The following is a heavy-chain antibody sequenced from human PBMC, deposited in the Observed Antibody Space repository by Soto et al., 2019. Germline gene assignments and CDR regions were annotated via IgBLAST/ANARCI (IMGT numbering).Heavy chain of an antibody. V-gene: IGHV1-18*01. J-gene: IGHJ4*02. Sequence: QVQLVQSGAEVKKPGASVKVSCKASGYTFTSYGISWVRQAPGQGLEWMGWISAYNGNTNYAQKLQGRVTMTTDTSTSTAYMEPRSLRSDDTAVYYCARALNYDLLTPGGGYWGQGTLVTVSS. D-gene: IGHD3-9*01. CDR3: ARALNYDLLTPGGGY. CDR1: GYTFTSYG. CDR2: ISAYNGNT.